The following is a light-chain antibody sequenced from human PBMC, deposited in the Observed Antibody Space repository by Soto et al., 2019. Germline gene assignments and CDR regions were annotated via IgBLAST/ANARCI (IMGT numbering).Light chain of an antibody. CDR1: SSDVGGYNY. V-gene: IGLV2-8*01. J-gene: IGLJ2*01. CDR2: EVS. Sequence: QSALTQPPSASGSPGQSVTISCTGTSSDVGGYNYVSWYQQHPGKAPKLMIYEVSKRPSGVPDRFSGSKSGNTASLTVSGLQAEDEDDYYCPSYAGSNNFVVFGGGTKLTVL. CDR3: PSYAGSNNFVV.